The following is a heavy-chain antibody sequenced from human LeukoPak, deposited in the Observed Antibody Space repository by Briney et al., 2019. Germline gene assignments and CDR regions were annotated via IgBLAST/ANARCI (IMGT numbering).Heavy chain of an antibody. J-gene: IGHJ4*02. D-gene: IGHD3-10*01. CDR2: FDPEDGET. Sequence: ASVKVSCKVSGYTLTELSMHWVRQAPGKGLEWMGGFDPEDGETIYAQEFQGRVTMTEDTSTDTAYMELSSLRSEDTAVYYCATGPFGELLFLPYDYWGQGTLVTVSS. CDR3: ATGPFGELLFLPYDY. V-gene: IGHV1-24*01. CDR1: GYTLTELS.